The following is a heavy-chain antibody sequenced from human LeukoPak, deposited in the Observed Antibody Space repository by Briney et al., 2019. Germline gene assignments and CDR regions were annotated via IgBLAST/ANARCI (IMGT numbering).Heavy chain of an antibody. Sequence: SETLSLTCAVYGGSFSGYYWSWIRQPPGKGLEWIGEINHSGSTNYNPSLKSRVTISVDTSKNQFSLKLSSVTAADTAVYYCARRGTDGTYYYYMDVWGKGTTVTVSS. D-gene: IGHD1-14*01. CDR1: GGSFSGYY. V-gene: IGHV4-34*01. CDR2: INHSGST. J-gene: IGHJ6*03. CDR3: ARRGTDGTYYYYMDV.